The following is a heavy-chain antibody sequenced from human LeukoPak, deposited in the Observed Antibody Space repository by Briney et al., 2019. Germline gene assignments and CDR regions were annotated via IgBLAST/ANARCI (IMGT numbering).Heavy chain of an antibody. D-gene: IGHD3-22*01. Sequence: PGGSLRLSCAASGFTFSNAWINWVRQAPGKGLEWVGRIKSKTDGGTTDYAAPVKGRFTISRDNSKNTLYLQMNSLRAEDTAVYYCAKDLSQPEEDYYDSSGYSYWGQGTLVTVSS. CDR1: GFTFSNAW. V-gene: IGHV3-15*01. CDR2: IKSKTDGGTT. CDR3: AKDLSQPEEDYYDSSGYSY. J-gene: IGHJ4*02.